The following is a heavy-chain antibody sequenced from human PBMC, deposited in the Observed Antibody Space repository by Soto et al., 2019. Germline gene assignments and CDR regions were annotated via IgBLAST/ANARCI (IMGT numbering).Heavy chain of an antibody. CDR1: GGSISSGDYY. D-gene: IGHD3-22*01. CDR2: IYYSGST. J-gene: IGHJ6*02. V-gene: IGHV4-30-4*01. CDR3: AFTSSGYKHYYGMDV. Sequence: PSETLSLTCTVSGGSISSGDYYWSWIRQPPGKGLEWIGYIYYSGSTYYNPSLKSRVTISVDTSKNQFSLKLSSVTAADTAVYYCAFTSSGYKHYYGMDVWGQGTTVTVSS.